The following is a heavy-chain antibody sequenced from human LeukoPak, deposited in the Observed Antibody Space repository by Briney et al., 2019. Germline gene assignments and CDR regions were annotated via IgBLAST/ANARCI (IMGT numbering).Heavy chain of an antibody. CDR3: ASWSPHYYGSGSYYNWNDY. D-gene: IGHD3-10*01. CDR2: INHSGST. V-gene: IGHV4-34*01. Sequence: PSETLSLTCAVYGGSFSGYYWSWIRQPPGKGLEWIGEINHSGSTNYNPSLKSRVTISVDTSKNQFSLKLSSVTAADTAVYYCASWSPHYYGSGSYYNWNDYWGQGTLVTVSS. J-gene: IGHJ4*02. CDR1: GGSFSGYY.